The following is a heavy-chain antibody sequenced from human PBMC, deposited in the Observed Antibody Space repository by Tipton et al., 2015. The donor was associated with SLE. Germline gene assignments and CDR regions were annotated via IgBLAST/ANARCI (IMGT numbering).Heavy chain of an antibody. Sequence: TLSLTCTVSGDSFSSGSSSWNWVRQPAGKGLEWIGLIYNSGITNYNPSLKSRVTISVDTSKNQFSLKLSSVTAADTAVYYCAQAHLWGSYRYASDIWGQGTIVTISS. CDR1: GDSFSSGSSS. V-gene: IGHV4-61*02. CDR3: AQAHLWGSYRYASDI. J-gene: IGHJ3*02. D-gene: IGHD3-16*02. CDR2: IYNSGIT.